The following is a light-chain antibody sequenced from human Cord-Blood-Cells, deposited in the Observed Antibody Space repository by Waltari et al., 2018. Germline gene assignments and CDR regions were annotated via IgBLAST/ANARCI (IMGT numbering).Light chain of an antibody. CDR3: QQRSNWPPLT. CDR2: DAS. V-gene: IGKV3-11*01. Sequence: EIVLTHSPATLSLSPGERATLPCRASQSVSRYLDWYQQEPGQAPRLLNYDASNRATGIPARFSCSGSGTDFTLTISSLDPEDFAVYFGQQRSNWPPLTFGGGTKVEIK. CDR1: QSVSRY. J-gene: IGKJ4*01.